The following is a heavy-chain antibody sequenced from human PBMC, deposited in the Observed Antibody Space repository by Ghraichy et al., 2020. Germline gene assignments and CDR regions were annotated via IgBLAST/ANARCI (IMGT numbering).Heavy chain of an antibody. Sequence: SETLSLTCTVSGGSISSSSYYWGWIRQPPGKGLEWIGSIYYSGSTYYNPSLKSRVTISVDTSKNQFSLKLSSVTAADTAVYYCASLLWELLPSRSPDAFDIWGQGTMVTVSS. CDR1: GGSISSSSYY. D-gene: IGHD1-26*01. CDR2: IYYSGST. CDR3: ASLLWELLPSRSPDAFDI. V-gene: IGHV4-39*07. J-gene: IGHJ3*02.